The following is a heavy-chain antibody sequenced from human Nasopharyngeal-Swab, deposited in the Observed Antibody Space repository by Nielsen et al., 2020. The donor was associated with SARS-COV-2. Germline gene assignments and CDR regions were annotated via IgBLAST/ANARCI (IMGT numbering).Heavy chain of an antibody. V-gene: IGHV3-21*01. CDR1: GFPFTSHT. CDR2: ITYPGNYI. J-gene: IGHJ4*02. Sequence: GGSLRLSCEASGFPFTSHTMNWVRQAPSGGLECVSSITYPGNYIYYADSVKGRFTISRDNAKNSIYLQMNNLRADDTAVYYCARDGSANYFRFDYWGQGALVIVSS. CDR3: ARDGSANYFRFDY. D-gene: IGHD1-26*01.